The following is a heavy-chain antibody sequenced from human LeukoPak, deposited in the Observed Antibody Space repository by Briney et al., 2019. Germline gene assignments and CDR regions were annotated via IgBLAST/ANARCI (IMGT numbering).Heavy chain of an antibody. CDR3: ATRGLYGDYVLDS. V-gene: IGHV4-34*01. J-gene: IGHJ4*02. CDR1: GGSFSGYY. Sequence: SETLSLTCAVYGGSFSGYYWSWIRQPPGKGLEWIGEINHSGSTNYNPSLKSRVTISVDTSKNQFSLKLSSVTAADTAVYYCATRGLYGDYVLDSWGQGTLVTVSS. D-gene: IGHD4-17*01. CDR2: INHSGST.